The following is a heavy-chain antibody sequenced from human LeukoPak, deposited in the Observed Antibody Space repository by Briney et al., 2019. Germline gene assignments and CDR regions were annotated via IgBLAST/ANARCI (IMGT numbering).Heavy chain of an antibody. V-gene: IGHV4-59*01. CDR2: IHDSANT. J-gene: IGHJ4*02. Sequence: SETLSLTRTVSHGSISSYYWSWIRQPPGKGLEWIAYIHDSANTNYNPSLKSRVTISVDTSKNQFSLKLSSVTVADTAVYYCARGRITIFGVVTPHFDYWGQGNLVTVSS. D-gene: IGHD3-3*01. CDR3: ARGRITIFGVVTPHFDY. CDR1: HGSISSYY.